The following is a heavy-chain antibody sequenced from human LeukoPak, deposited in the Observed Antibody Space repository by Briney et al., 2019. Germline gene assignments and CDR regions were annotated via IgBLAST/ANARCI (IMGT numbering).Heavy chain of an antibody. D-gene: IGHD3-10*01. CDR1: RFTFSTYA. V-gene: IGHV3-23*01. J-gene: IGHJ4*02. CDR3: AKDPNYYGSGSYDY. Sequence: GGSLRLSRAASRFTFSTYAMGWVRQVPGKGLEWVSTISGSGDSTFYADSVKGRFAISRDNSKNTLYLQMNSLRAEDTAVYYCAKDPNYYGSGSYDYWGQGTLVTVSS. CDR2: ISGSGDST.